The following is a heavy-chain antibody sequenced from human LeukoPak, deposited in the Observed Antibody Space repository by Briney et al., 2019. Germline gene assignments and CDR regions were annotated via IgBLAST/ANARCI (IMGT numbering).Heavy chain of an antibody. J-gene: IGHJ4*02. Sequence: ASVKVSCKASGYTFTSYDINWVRQATGQGLEWMGWMNPNSGNTGYAQKFQGRVTMTRNTSISTAYMELSSLRSEDTAVYYCARVPVWSGYYRLSIFWGQGTLVTVPS. D-gene: IGHD3-3*01. V-gene: IGHV1-8*01. CDR3: ARVPVWSGYYRLSIF. CDR2: MNPNSGNT. CDR1: GYTFTSYD.